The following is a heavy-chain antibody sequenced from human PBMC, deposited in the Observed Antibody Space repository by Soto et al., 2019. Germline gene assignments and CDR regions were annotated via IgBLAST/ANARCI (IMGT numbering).Heavy chain of an antibody. Sequence: GGSLRLSCAASGFTFSGNWMSWVRQAPGKGLEWVANIKQDGSEKYYVDSVKGRFTISRDNAKNSLYLQMNSLRAEDTAVYYCASMGRFPDAFDIWGQGTMVTVSS. CDR3: ASMGRFPDAFDI. CDR2: IKQDGSEK. D-gene: IGHD1-26*01. V-gene: IGHV3-7*01. CDR1: GFTFSGNW. J-gene: IGHJ3*02.